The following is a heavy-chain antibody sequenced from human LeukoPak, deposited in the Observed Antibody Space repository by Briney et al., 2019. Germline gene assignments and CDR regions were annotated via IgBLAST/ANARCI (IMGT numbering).Heavy chain of an antibody. D-gene: IGHD3-9*01. CDR1: GGSFSGYY. CDR2: INHSGST. J-gene: IGHJ4*02. V-gene: IGHV4-34*01. Sequence: PSETLSLTCAVHGGSFSGYYWSWIRQPPGKGLEWIGEINHSGSTNYNPSLKSRVTISVDTSKNQFSLKLSSVTAADTAVYYCARNQLNYDILTGYLEGGFDYWGQGTLVTVSS. CDR3: ARNQLNYDILTGYLEGGFDY.